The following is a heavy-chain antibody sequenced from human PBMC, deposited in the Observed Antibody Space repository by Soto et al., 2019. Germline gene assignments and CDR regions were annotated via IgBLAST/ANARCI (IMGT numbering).Heavy chain of an antibody. CDR1: GGSISNYY. Sequence: KPSETLSLTCTVSGGSISNYYLSWIRQSPGKGLEWIGYISYIVTTNYNPSLKSRVTISVDTSKNQFSLRLTSVTAADTAVYYCVRGGGGYGNGMIDYWGQGTPVTVSS. CDR2: ISYIVTT. CDR3: VRGGGGYGNGMIDY. J-gene: IGHJ4*02. V-gene: IGHV4-59*01. D-gene: IGHD5-18*01.